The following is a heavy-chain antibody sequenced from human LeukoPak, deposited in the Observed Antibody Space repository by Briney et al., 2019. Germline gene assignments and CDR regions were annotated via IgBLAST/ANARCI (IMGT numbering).Heavy chain of an antibody. V-gene: IGHV4-39*07. D-gene: IGHD3-10*01. CDR1: GGSISSSSHY. CDR2: IYYSGST. J-gene: IGHJ4*02. CDR3: ARQYGSGSYYNVLRLDY. Sequence: SETLSLTCTVSGGSISSSSHYWGWIRQPPGKGLEWIGSIYYSGSTYYNPSLKSRVTMSVDTSKNQFSLKLSSVTAADTAVYYCARQYGSGSYYNVLRLDYWGQGTLVTVSS.